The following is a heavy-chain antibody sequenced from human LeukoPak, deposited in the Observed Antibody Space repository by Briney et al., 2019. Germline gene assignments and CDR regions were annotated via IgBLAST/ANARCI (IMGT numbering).Heavy chain of an antibody. CDR3: AGFLDYYDSSGLPDG. CDR2: INHSGST. Sequence: SETLSLTCAVYGGSFSGYYWSWIRQPPGKGLEWIGEINHSGSTNYNPSLKSRVTISVDTSKNQFSLKLSSVTAADTAVYYCAGFLDYYDSSGLPDGWGQGTLVTVSS. D-gene: IGHD3-22*01. V-gene: IGHV4-34*01. J-gene: IGHJ4*02. CDR1: GGSFSGYY.